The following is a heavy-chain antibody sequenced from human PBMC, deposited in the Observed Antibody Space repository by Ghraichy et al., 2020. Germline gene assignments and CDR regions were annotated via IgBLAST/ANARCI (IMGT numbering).Heavy chain of an antibody. D-gene: IGHD1-14*01. CDR1: GGSISGYY. CDR3: ARGRPGETHYLTPFDI. J-gene: IGHJ3*02. CDR2: IHYTGST. V-gene: IGHV4-59*01. Sequence: SETLSLTCTVAGGSISGYYWSWIRQSPGKGLEWIGYIHYTGSTNFNPSLKSRVTISVDTSKNEFSLKLTSVTAADTALYYCARGRPGETHYLTPFDIWGQGTLVTVSS.